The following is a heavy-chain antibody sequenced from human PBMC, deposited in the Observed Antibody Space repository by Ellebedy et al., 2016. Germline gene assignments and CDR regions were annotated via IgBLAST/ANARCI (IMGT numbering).Heavy chain of an antibody. CDR2: IYSDGSR. D-gene: IGHD7-27*01. J-gene: IGHJ4*02. Sequence: GESLKISXAASGVTFSSYSMNWVRQAPGKGLQWVSLIYSDGSRHYADSVKGRFTISRDSSKNTLYLQMDSLRVDDTAVYYCARDPPSINTGTWGWGQGTLVTVSS. V-gene: IGHV3-66*01. CDR3: ARDPPSINTGTWG. CDR1: GVTFSSYS.